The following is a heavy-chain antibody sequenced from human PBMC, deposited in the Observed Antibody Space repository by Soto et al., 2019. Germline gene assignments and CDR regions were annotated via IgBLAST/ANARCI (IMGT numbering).Heavy chain of an antibody. D-gene: IGHD2-8*02. J-gene: IGHJ4*02. CDR3: ARDKITGLFDY. Sequence: SETLSLTCADHSWPFSGYSWTWIRQPPGTGLEWIGEINHSGSTNYNPSLKSRVTISVDTSKNQFSLKLTSVTAADTAVYYCARDKITGLFDYWGQGTLVTVS. CDR1: SWPFSGYS. V-gene: IGHV4-34*01. CDR2: INHSGST.